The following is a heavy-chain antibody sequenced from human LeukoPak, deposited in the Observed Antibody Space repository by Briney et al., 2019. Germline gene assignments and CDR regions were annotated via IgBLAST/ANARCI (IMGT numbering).Heavy chain of an antibody. Sequence: SETLSLTCTVSGGAMTGGVYYWAWIRQTPGKDLEWIGNIYYTGSTTYSNPSLKSRVAISIDTSKNQFSLKLTSVSAADTAVYYCARSPYGSGSYGFDYWGQGTLVTVSS. CDR1: GGAMTGGVYY. V-gene: IGHV4-39*07. J-gene: IGHJ4*02. CDR2: IYYTGST. D-gene: IGHD3-10*01. CDR3: ARSPYGSGSYGFDY.